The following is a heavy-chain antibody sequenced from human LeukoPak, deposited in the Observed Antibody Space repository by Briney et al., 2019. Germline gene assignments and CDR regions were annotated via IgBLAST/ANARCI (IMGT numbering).Heavy chain of an antibody. CDR3: ARGSASSGWYVFYYYDY. CDR2: IYPGDSDA. V-gene: IGHV5-51*01. Sequence: GESLKISCEASGYSLTSYWIGWVRQMPGKGLEWMGIIYPGDSDARYNPSFQGQVTISADKSISTAYLQWSSLKASDTAMYYCARGSASSGWYVFYYYDYWGQGTLVTVSS. CDR1: GYSLTSYW. J-gene: IGHJ4*01. D-gene: IGHD6-19*01.